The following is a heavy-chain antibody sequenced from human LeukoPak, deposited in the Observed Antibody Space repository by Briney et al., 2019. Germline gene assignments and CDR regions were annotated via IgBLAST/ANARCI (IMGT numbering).Heavy chain of an antibody. CDR3: ARGGWYPESFQH. V-gene: IGHV4-59*01. CDR1: GVSISSYY. D-gene: IGHD6-19*01. Sequence: KASETLSLTCTVSGVSISSYYWNWIRQPPGKGLEWIGYIYYSGSTNYNPSLTRRVTISVDTSKNQFSLKLSSVTAADTAVYYCARGGWYPESFQHWGPGALVTVSS. J-gene: IGHJ1*01. CDR2: IYYSGST.